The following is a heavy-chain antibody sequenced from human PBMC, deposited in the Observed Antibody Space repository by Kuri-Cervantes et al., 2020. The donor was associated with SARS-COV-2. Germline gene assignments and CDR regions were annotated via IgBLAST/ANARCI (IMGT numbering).Heavy chain of an antibody. D-gene: IGHD1-26*01. V-gene: IGHV1-2*02. J-gene: IGHJ6*03. Sequence: ASVKVSCKASGYTFTDYCMHWVRQAPGQGLEWMGWINPNSGGTNYGQKFQGGVTMTRDTSISTAYMELSRLRSNDTAVYYCARVAVGDTHPNYYMDVWGKETTVTVSS. CDR3: ARVAVGDTHPNYYMDV. CDR2: INPNSGGT. CDR1: GYTFTDYC.